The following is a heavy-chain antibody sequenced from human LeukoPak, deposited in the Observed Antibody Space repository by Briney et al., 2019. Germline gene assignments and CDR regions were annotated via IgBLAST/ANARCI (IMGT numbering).Heavy chain of an antibody. CDR3: ARAGGIFRGIYSSAKNYYMDV. V-gene: IGHV4-61*02. CDR2: IYTSGIT. CDR1: GGSISSGSYY. Sequence: PSQTLSLTCTVSGGSISSGSYYWSWIRQPAGKGLEWIGRIYTSGITNYNPSLKSRVTISVDTSKNQFSLKLSSVTAADTAVYYCARAGGIFRGIYSSAKNYYMDVWGKGTTVTVSS. J-gene: IGHJ6*03. D-gene: IGHD3-10*01.